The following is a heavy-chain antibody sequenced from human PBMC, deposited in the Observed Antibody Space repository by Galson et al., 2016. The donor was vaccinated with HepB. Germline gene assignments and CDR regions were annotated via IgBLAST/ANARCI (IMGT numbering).Heavy chain of an antibody. V-gene: IGHV3-23*01. Sequence: SLRLSCASSGFVFKSYAMSWVRQAPGKGLEWVSSLSVISGDIPKYTYSVNVLFIMSRDNSMDTLHLQMNGLQAEDTAVYYCAKLGTTVLTPVTFWGQGILVTVSS. D-gene: IGHD4-17*01. CDR1: GFVFKSYA. J-gene: IGHJ4*02. CDR2: LSVISGDIP. CDR3: AKLGTTVLTPVTF.